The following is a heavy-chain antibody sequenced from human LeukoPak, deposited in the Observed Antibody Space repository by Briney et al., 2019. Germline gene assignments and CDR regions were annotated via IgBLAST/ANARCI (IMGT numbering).Heavy chain of an antibody. V-gene: IGHV6-1*01. J-gene: IGHJ4*02. D-gene: IGHD6-19*01. CDR3: ARGVRIAVAHPHLDY. Sequence: SQTLSLTCAISGDSVSSNSAAWNWIRQSPSRGLEWLGRTYYRSKWYNDYAVSVKSRITINPDTSKNQFSLQLNSVTPEDTAVYYCARGVRIAVAHPHLDYWGLGSLVTVSS. CDR2: TYYRSKWYN. CDR1: GDSVSSNSAA.